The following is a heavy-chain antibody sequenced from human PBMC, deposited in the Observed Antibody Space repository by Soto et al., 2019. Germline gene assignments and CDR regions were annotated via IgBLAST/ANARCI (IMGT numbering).Heavy chain of an antibody. Sequence: ETLALTRTLSVDSISTYYCSGIRQPAGKGLEWIGRTYTSGSTYYNPSLKSRVTMSVDTSKNQFSLKLSSVTAADTAVYYCARDRLRDRVIYGMEVWGQGTTVTVSS. V-gene: IGHV4-4*07. CDR2: TYTSGST. CDR1: VDSISTYY. D-gene: IGHD2-21*02. CDR3: ARDRLRDRVIYGMEV. J-gene: IGHJ6*02.